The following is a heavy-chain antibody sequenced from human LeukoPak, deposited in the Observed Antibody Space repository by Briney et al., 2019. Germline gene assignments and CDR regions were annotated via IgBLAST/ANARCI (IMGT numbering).Heavy chain of an antibody. Sequence: PGGSLRLSCAASGFSVSNNYMSWVRQAPGKGLEWVSSISSSRNYVYYADSVRGRFTISRDNAKNSLFLQMNSLRADDTAVYYCARVPGDYWGQGTLVTVSS. CDR2: ISSSRNYV. CDR3: ARVPGDY. V-gene: IGHV3-21*01. CDR1: GFSVSNNY. D-gene: IGHD3-10*01. J-gene: IGHJ4*02.